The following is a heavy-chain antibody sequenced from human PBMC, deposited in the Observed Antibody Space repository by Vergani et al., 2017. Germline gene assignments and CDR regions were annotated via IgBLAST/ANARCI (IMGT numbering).Heavy chain of an antibody. CDR3: ARESPGMEYRV. CDR1: GYNFTGYY. D-gene: IGHD6-6*01. V-gene: IGHV1-2*02. Sequence: QVQLVQSGAEVKKPGASVKVSCKASGYNFTGYYMHWVRQAPGQGLEWMGWINPNSGVTNYAQKFQGRVTMTRDTSISTAYMELSRLRADDTAVYYCARESPGMEYRVWGQGTLVTVSS. CDR2: INPNSGVT. J-gene: IGHJ4*02.